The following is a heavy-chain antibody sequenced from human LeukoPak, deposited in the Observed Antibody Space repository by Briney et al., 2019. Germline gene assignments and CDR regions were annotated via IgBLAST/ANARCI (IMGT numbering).Heavy chain of an antibody. CDR1: GDSVSSNSAA. J-gene: IGHJ4*02. CDR3: ARAHITMIVVVITTLAYYFDY. Sequence: SQTLSLTCAISGDSVSSNSAAWNWIRQSPSRGLEWLGRTYYRPKWYNDYAVSVKSRITINPDTSKNQFSLQLNSVTPEDTAVYYCARAHITMIVVVITTLAYYFDYWGQGTLVTVSS. CDR2: TYYRPKWYN. D-gene: IGHD3-22*01. V-gene: IGHV6-1*01.